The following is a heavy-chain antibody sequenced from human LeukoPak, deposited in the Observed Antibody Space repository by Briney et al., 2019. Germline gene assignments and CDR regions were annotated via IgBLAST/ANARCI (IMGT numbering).Heavy chain of an antibody. CDR2: IKQDGSEK. CDR1: GFTFSSYW. V-gene: IGHV3-7*01. D-gene: IGHD2-2*01. J-gene: IGHJ4*02. Sequence: GGSLRLSCAASGFTFSSYWMTWVRQAPGKGLELLTNIKQDGSEKYYVDSVKRRFTVSRDNAKNSLYLQMNSLRAEDTAVYYCARIYCSSTSCYYFDYWGQGTLVTVSS. CDR3: ARIYCSSTSCYYFDY.